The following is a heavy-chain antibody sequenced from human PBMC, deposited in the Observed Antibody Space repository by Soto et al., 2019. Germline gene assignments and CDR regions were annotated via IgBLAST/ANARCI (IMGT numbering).Heavy chain of an antibody. V-gene: IGHV3-21*01. Sequence: GALRISCAASVFTFSSYSMNWVRQAPGKGLEWVSSISSSSSYIYYADSVKGRFAISRDNAKNSLYLQMNSLRAEDTAVYYCARDAFPIAAPVYGMDVWGQGTTVTVSS. J-gene: IGHJ6*02. CDR2: ISSSSSYI. CDR1: VFTFSSYS. CDR3: ARDAFPIAAPVYGMDV. D-gene: IGHD6-6*01.